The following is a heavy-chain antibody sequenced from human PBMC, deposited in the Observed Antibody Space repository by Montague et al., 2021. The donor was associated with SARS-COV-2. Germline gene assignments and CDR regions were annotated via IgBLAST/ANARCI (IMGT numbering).Heavy chain of an antibody. CDR1: GGSISSGGYY. D-gene: IGHD3-10*01. J-gene: IGHJ5*02. Sequence: TLSLTCTVSGGSISSGGYYWSWIRQHPGKGLEWIGYIYYSGSTYYNPPLKSRVTISVDTSKNQFSLKLSSVTAADTAVYYCARVRSSAWFDPWGQGTLVTVSS. CDR3: ARVRSSAWFDP. CDR2: IYYSGST. V-gene: IGHV4-31*03.